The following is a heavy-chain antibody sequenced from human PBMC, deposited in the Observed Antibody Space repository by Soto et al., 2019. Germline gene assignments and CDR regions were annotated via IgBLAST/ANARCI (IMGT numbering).Heavy chain of an antibody. CDR1: GGSISSSSYY. Sequence: PSETLSLTCTVSGGSISSSSYYWGWIRQPPGKGLEWIGSIYYSGSTYYNPSLKSRVTISVDTSKNQFSLKLSSVTAADTAVYYCARDPRITIFGVITHYGMDVWGQGTTVTVSS. D-gene: IGHD3-3*01. CDR3: ARDPRITIFGVITHYGMDV. V-gene: IGHV4-39*02. J-gene: IGHJ6*02. CDR2: IYYSGST.